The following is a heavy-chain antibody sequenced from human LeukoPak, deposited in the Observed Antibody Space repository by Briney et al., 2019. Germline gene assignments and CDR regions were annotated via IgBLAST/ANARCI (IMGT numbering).Heavy chain of an antibody. CDR2: ISSSSSYI. Sequence: PGGSLRLSCAASGFTFSSYSMNWVRQAPGKGLEWVSSISSSSSYIYYVDSVKGRFTISRDNAKNSLYLQMNSLRAEDTAVYYCAREEYGYYDYWGQGTLVTVSS. J-gene: IGHJ4*02. D-gene: IGHD2/OR15-2a*01. V-gene: IGHV3-21*01. CDR3: AREEYGYYDY. CDR1: GFTFSSYS.